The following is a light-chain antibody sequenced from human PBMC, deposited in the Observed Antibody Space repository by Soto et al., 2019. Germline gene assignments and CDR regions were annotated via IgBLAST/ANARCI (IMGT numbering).Light chain of an antibody. J-gene: IGLJ3*02. CDR2: GNS. CDR1: SSNIGAGYD. Sequence: QSVLTQPPSVSGAPGQRVTMSCTGSSSNIGAGYDAKWYQQLPGTAPKLLIYGNSHRPSGVPDRFSGSKSGTSASLAITGLRAEDEADYYCQSYDSSLSGWVFGGGTKLTVL. CDR3: QSYDSSLSGWV. V-gene: IGLV1-40*01.